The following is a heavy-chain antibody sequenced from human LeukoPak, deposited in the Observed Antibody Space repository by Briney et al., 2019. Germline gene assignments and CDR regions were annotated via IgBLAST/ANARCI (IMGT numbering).Heavy chain of an antibody. CDR2: ISSSSSYI. D-gene: IGHD6-13*01. J-gene: IGHJ4*02. CDR3: ARDWDIAAAGTFDY. CDR1: GLTFSSYS. Sequence: GGSLRLSCAASGLTFSSYSMNWVRQAPGKGLEWVSSISSSSSYIYYADSVKGRFTISRDNAKNSLYLQMNSLRAEDTAVYYCARDWDIAAAGTFDYWGQGTLVTVSS. V-gene: IGHV3-21*01.